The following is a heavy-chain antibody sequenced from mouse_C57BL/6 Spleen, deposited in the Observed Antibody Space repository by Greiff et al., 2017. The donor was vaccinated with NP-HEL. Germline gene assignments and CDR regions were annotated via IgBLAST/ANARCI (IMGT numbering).Heavy chain of an antibody. Sequence: EVQVVESGGGLVKPGGSLKLSCAASGFTFSSYAMSWVRQTPEKRLEWVATISDGGSYTYYPDNVKGRFTISRDNARNNLYLQMSHLKSEDTAMYYCARDDYDLAYWGQGTLVTVSA. D-gene: IGHD2-4*01. CDR2: ISDGGSYT. V-gene: IGHV5-4*01. CDR1: GFTFSSYA. CDR3: ARDDYDLAY. J-gene: IGHJ3*01.